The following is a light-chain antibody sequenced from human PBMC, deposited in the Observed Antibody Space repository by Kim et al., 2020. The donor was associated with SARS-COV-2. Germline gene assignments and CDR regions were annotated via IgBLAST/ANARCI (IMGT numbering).Light chain of an antibody. J-gene: IGLJ1*01. Sequence: SYELTQPPSLSVSPGQTASITCSGDKLGVKFVGWYQQQSGQSPILLIFQNNKRPSGIPERFSGSNSGHTATLTIRGTQTLDEADYYCQAWDSRSSVYVFGKGTKVTVL. CDR2: QNN. V-gene: IGLV3-1*01. CDR3: QAWDSRSSVYV. CDR1: KLGVKF.